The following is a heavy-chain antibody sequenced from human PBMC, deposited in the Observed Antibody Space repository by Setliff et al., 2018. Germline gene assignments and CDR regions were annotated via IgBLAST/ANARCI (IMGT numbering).Heavy chain of an antibody. CDR1: GYTLTELS. V-gene: IGHV1-24*01. Sequence: SVKVSCKVSGYTLTELSMHWVRQAPGKGLEWMGGFDPEDGETIYAQKFQGRVTMTEDTSTDTAYMELSSLRSEDTAVYYCASTSLEWLLYGSPDAFDIWGQGTMVTVSS. J-gene: IGHJ3*02. CDR2: FDPEDGET. CDR3: ASTSLEWLLYGSPDAFDI. D-gene: IGHD3-3*01.